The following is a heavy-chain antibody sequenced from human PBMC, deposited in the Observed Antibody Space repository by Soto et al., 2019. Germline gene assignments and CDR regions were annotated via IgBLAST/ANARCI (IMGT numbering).Heavy chain of an antibody. D-gene: IGHD3-16*01. Sequence: EVQLVESGGGFIQPGGSLRLSCAASGFTVSNNYMSWVSQAPGKGLEWVSLIYSGGNTFYANSVRGPFTVSRDGSKNTVYLQMNSLRAEDTAVYYCMQLGTFKIWGPGTMVTVSS. CDR2: IYSGGNT. CDR3: MQLGTFKI. CDR1: GFTVSNNY. V-gene: IGHV3-53*01. J-gene: IGHJ3*02.